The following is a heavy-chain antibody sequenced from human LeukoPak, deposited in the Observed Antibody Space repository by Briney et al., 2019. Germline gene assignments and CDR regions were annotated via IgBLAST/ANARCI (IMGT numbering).Heavy chain of an antibody. D-gene: IGHD4-17*01. J-gene: IGHJ4*02. CDR2: IYYSGST. CDR3: ARTGSTVTMLYPFDH. V-gene: IGHV4-59*01. Sequence: SETLSLTCTASGGSIRSYYWSWIRQPPGKGLDWIGYIYYSGSTNYNPSLKSRVSISVDTSKNQFSLKLSSVTAADTAVYYCARTGSTVTMLYPFDHWGQGTLVTVSS. CDR1: GGSIRSYY.